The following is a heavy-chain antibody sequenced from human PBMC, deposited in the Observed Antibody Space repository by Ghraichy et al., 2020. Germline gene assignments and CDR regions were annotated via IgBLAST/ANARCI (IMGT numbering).Heavy chain of an antibody. Sequence: GGSLRLSCAASGFTFSICSMNWVRQAPGKGLEWISYISSSSSSIYYTDSVKGRFTISRDNARNSLYLQMNSLRDEDTAVYYCVRCPGFGRWDFDYWGLGTLVTVSS. CDR1: GFTFSICS. CDR2: ISSSSSSI. CDR3: VRCPGFGRWDFDY. D-gene: IGHD3-10*01. J-gene: IGHJ4*02. V-gene: IGHV3-48*02.